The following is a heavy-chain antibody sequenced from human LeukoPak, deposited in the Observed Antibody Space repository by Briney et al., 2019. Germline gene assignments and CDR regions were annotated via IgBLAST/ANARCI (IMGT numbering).Heavy chain of an antibody. CDR1: GFTFDDYA. J-gene: IGHJ6*03. V-gene: IGHV3-9*01. CDR3: AKGGGFYYYYMDV. CDR2: ISWNSGSI. D-gene: IGHD3-10*01. Sequence: SLRLSCAASGFTFDDYAMHWVQQAPGKGLEWVSGISWNSGSIGYADSVKGRFTISRDNAKNSLYLQMNSLRTEDTALHYCAKGGGFYYYYMDVWGKGTTVTVSS.